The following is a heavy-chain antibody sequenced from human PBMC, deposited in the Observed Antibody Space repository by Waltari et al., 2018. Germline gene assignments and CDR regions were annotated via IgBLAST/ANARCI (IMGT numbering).Heavy chain of an antibody. J-gene: IGHJ4*02. CDR1: GFAFSSYS. V-gene: IGHV3-21*01. D-gene: IGHD3-16*02. Sequence: EVQLVESGGGLVKPGGSLRLSCAASGFAFSSYSMNWVRQAPGKGLEWVSCISSSSSYIYYADSVKGRFTISRDNAKNSLYLQMNSLRAEDTAVYYCARDLYDYVWGSYRFFDDWGQGTLVTVSS. CDR2: ISSSSSYI. CDR3: ARDLYDYVWGSYRFFDD.